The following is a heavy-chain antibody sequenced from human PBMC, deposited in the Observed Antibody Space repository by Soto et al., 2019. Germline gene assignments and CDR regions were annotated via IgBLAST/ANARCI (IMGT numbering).Heavy chain of an antibody. CDR2: ISGSGGST. Sequence: EVPLLESGGGLVQPGGSLRLSCAASGFTFSSYAMSWVRQAPGKGLEWVSTISGSGGSTYYADSVKGRFTISRDSSKNTLYLQMTSLRAEDTAVYYCAKRAPAVAGSQHFQHWGQGTLVTVSS. CDR3: AKRAPAVAGSQHFQH. D-gene: IGHD6-19*01. J-gene: IGHJ1*01. CDR1: GFTFSSYA. V-gene: IGHV3-23*01.